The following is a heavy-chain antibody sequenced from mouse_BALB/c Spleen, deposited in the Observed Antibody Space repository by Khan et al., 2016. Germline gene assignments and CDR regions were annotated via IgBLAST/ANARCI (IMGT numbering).Heavy chain of an antibody. CDR1: GYTFTTYT. Sequence: QVQLKQSGAELARPGASVKMSCKASGYTFTTYTMQWVKQRPGQGLEWIGYINPASNYSNSNQTFKDKATLTADRSSSTAYMQLSSLNAEDSAVYYCTRGDGNNGYWGQGTLVTVSA. D-gene: IGHD2-1*01. CDR2: INPASNYS. V-gene: IGHV1-4*01. CDR3: TRGDGNNGY. J-gene: IGHJ3*02.